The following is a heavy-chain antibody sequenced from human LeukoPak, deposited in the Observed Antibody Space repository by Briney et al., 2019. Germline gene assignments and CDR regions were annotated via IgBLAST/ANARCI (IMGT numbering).Heavy chain of an antibody. CDR1: GGSISSSSFF. Sequence: SETLSLTCTVSGGSISSSSFFWAWIRQPPGKGLEWIGTVSYSGTTYYSPSLKSRVTISVDTSKNQFSLRLTSVTAADTAVYYCARGSRGYSYGWGQGTLVTVSS. D-gene: IGHD5-18*01. CDR2: VSYSGTT. CDR3: ARGSRGYSYG. V-gene: IGHV4-39*07. J-gene: IGHJ4*02.